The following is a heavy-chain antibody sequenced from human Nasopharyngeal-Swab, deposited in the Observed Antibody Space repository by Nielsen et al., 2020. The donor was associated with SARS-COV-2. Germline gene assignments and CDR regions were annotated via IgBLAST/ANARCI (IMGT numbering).Heavy chain of an antibody. Sequence: ASVKVSCKASGYTFTSYGISWVRQAPGQGLEWMGWISAYNGNTNYAQKLQGRVTMTTDTSTSTAYMELGSLRSDDTAVYYCARDFSFSPWLVVVAKTNDAFDIWGQGTMVTVSS. D-gene: IGHD3-22*01. CDR1: GYTFTSYG. J-gene: IGHJ3*02. V-gene: IGHV1-18*04. CDR2: ISAYNGNT. CDR3: ARDFSFSPWLVVVAKTNDAFDI.